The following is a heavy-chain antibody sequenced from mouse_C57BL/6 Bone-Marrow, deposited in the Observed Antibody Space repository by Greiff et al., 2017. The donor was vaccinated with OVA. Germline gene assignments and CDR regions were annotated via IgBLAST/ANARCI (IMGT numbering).Heavy chain of an antibody. J-gene: IGHJ3*01. Sequence: QVTLNVSGPGILQPSQTLSLTCSFSGFSLSTFGMGVGWLRQPSGQGLEWLAHIWWVDDKYYNPALRRRLTLSKDTSKNQVFLKIANVDTAETATYYCARMGGLRERFAYWGQGTLVTVSA. CDR3: ARMGGLRERFAY. CDR2: IWWVDDK. CDR1: GFSLSTFGMG. V-gene: IGHV8-8*01. D-gene: IGHD1-1*01.